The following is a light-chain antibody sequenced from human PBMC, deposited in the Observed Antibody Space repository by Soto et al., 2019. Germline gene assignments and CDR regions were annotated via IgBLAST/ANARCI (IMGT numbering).Light chain of an antibody. V-gene: IGKV3D-15*01. CDR3: QQYNTYST. Sequence: EIVLTQSPASLSLSPGERATLSCRASQSVDSYLVWYQQKPGQAPRLLIFGASNRATGIPARFSGSGSGTEFTLTITSLQSEDFALYYCQQYNTYSTFGQGTRLEI. CDR2: GAS. J-gene: IGKJ5*01. CDR1: QSVDSY.